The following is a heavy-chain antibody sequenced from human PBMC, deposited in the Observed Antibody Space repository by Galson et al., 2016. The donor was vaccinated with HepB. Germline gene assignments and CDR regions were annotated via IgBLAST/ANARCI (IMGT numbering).Heavy chain of an antibody. D-gene: IGHD2-15*01. Sequence: SLRLSCASSGFTFRYYGMTWVRRAPGKGLEWVSDISGAGGTTHYADSVKGRFTISRDNSRDTLYLQMDRLRAADTAVYYCAKERGWYGGPNYGSWGQGTLVTVSS. CDR2: ISGAGGTT. J-gene: IGHJ5*02. CDR1: GFTFRYYG. CDR3: AKERGWYGGPNYGS. V-gene: IGHV3-23*01.